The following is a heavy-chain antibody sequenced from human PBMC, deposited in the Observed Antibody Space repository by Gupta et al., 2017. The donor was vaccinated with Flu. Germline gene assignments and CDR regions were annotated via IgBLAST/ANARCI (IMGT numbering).Heavy chain of an antibody. CDR3: VKDRGYTWDAIDF. V-gene: IGHV3-9*01. D-gene: IGHD6-13*01. Sequence: VRQDPGKGLDWVSGISWNGDTIGYADSVKGRFTLSRDTAKNSLYLQMNSLRPEYTALYYCVKDRGYTWDAIDFWGQGTMVTVSS. CDR2: ISWNGDTI. J-gene: IGHJ3*01.